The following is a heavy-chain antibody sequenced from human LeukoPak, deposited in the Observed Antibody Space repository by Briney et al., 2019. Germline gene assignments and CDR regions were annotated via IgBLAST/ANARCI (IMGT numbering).Heavy chain of an antibody. CDR2: ISYDGSNK. J-gene: IGHJ4*02. CDR1: GFTLSSYA. CDR3: ARGREWELQYFDY. Sequence: GGSLRLSCAASGFTLSSYAMHWVRQAPGKGLEWVAVISYDGSNKYYADSVKGRFTISRDNSKNTLYLQMNSLRAEDTAVYYCARGREWELQYFDYWGQGTLVTVSS. V-gene: IGHV3-30*04. D-gene: IGHD1-26*01.